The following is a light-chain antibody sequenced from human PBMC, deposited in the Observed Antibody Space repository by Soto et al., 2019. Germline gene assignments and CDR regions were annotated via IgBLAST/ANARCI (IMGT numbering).Light chain of an antibody. V-gene: IGKV1-5*01. CDR1: QSISSW. J-gene: IGKJ1*01. CDR3: QQYNSYRT. Sequence: DIQMTQSPSTLSASVGDRVIITCRASQSISSWLAWYQQKPGKAPKLLIYDASSLESGVPSRFSGSGSGTEFTLTISSLQPDDFATYYCQQYNSYRTFGQGTKVDNQ. CDR2: DAS.